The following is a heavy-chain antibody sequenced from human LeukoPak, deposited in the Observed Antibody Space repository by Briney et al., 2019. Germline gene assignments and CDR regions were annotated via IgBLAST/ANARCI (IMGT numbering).Heavy chain of an antibody. CDR2: INGDGSWT. D-gene: IGHD2-2*01. Sequence: GGSLRLSCAASGNYWMHWVRQAPGKGLVWVSHINGDGSWTSYADSMKGRFTISKDNAKNTVYLQMNNLRAEDTAVYYCVSFYETYWGRGTLVTVSS. J-gene: IGHJ4*02. CDR3: VSFYETY. CDR1: GNYW. V-gene: IGHV3-74*01.